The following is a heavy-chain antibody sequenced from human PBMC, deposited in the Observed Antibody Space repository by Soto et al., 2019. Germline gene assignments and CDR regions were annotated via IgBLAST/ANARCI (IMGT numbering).Heavy chain of an antibody. CDR1: GYTFTSYY. CDR2: INPSGGST. D-gene: IGHD2-21*02. V-gene: IGHV1-46*01. CDR3: AREQGGNSGWGAFDI. J-gene: IGHJ3*02. Sequence: GASVKVSCKASGYTFTSYYMHWVRQAPGQGLEWMGIINPSGGSTSYAQKFQGRVTMARDTSTSTVYMELSSLRSEDTAVYYCAREQGGNSGWGAFDIWGQGTMVTVSS.